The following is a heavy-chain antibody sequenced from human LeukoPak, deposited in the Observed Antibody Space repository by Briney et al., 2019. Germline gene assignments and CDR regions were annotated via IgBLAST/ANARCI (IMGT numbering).Heavy chain of an antibody. CDR1: GFTFSSYW. J-gene: IGHJ4*02. CDR2: IKQDGSEK. D-gene: IGHD3-3*01. Sequence: GGSLRLSGAASGFTFSSYWMSWVRQAPGKGLEWVANIKQDGSEKYYVDSVKGRFTISRDNAKNSLYLQMNSLRAEDTAVYYCANYYYDFWSGYYDYWGQGTLVTVSS. V-gene: IGHV3-7*01. CDR3: ANYYYDFWSGYYDY.